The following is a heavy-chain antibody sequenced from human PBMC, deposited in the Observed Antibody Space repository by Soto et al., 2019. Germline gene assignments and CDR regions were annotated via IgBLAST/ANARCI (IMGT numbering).Heavy chain of an antibody. Sequence: PSETLAVTCSVSGGSVSGSSYYWGWIRQPPGKGLEWIGSIYYSGSTYYNPSLKSRVTISVDTSKNQFFLKMSSVTAADTAVYYCARIIMVRGVSNDYYFDFLGQRNLVTVS. CDR3: ARIIMVRGVSNDYYFDF. D-gene: IGHD3-10*01. V-gene: IGHV4-39*01. CDR2: IYYSGST. J-gene: IGHJ4*02. CDR1: GGSVSGSSYY.